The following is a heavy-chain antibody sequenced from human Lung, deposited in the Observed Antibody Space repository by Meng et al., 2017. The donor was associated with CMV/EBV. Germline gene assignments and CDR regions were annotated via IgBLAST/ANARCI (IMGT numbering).Heavy chain of an antibody. J-gene: IGHJ6*02. CDR2: IYYSGST. CDR1: GGSVRSGSYY. Sequence: SETXSLTCTVAGGSVRSGSYYWSWIRQPPGKGLEWIGYIYYSGSTNYNPSLKSRVTISVDTSKNQFSLKLSSVTAADTAVYYCARDLDIGYGMDVWGQGATVTVSS. CDR3: ARDLDIGYGMDV. V-gene: IGHV4-61*01. D-gene: IGHD2-15*01.